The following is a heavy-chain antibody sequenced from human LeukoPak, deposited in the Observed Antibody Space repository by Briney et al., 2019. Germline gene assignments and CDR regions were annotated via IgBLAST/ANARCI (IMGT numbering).Heavy chain of an antibody. CDR1: GGTFSSYA. Sequence: GSSVKVSCKASGGTFSSYAISWVRQAPGQGLEWMGGIIPIFGTANYAQKFQGRVTITADESTSTAYMELRSLRSEDTAVYYCAREKCSGGSCYSGPFDYWGQGTLVTVSS. CDR3: AREKCSGGSCYSGPFDY. D-gene: IGHD2-15*01. J-gene: IGHJ4*02. CDR2: IIPIFGTA. V-gene: IGHV1-69*01.